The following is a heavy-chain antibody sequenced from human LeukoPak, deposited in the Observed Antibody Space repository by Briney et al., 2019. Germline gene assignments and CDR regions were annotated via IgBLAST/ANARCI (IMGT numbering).Heavy chain of an antibody. V-gene: IGHV3-74*01. CDR2: INSDGSGP. J-gene: IGHJ4*02. D-gene: IGHD1-14*01. CDR3: ARDVYGLGDY. Sequence: GGSLRLSCVASGFTFSNYWMHWVRHAPERGLMWVSKINSDGSGPDYADSVKGRFTISRDNAKNTLYLQMNSLRAEDTAVYYCARDVYGLGDYWGQGTLVTVSS. CDR1: GFTFSNYW.